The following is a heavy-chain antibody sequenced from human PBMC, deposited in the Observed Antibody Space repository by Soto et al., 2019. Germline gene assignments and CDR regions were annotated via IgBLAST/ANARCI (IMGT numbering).Heavy chain of an antibody. CDR1: DGSVSSGSYY. D-gene: IGHD5-12*01. CDR3: ARDSLALFDS. Sequence: SEPLSLTCTVSDGSVSSGSYYWTWIRQPPGKGLEWIGYIYSSGSTLYNPSLKSRVIISVDTSMNQFSLKLSSVTAADTAVYYCARDSLALFDSWAQGTLVTVSS. CDR2: IYSSGST. J-gene: IGHJ4*02. V-gene: IGHV4-61*01.